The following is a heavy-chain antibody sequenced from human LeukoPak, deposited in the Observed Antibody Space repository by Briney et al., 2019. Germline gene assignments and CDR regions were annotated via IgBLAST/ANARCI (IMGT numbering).Heavy chain of an antibody. V-gene: IGHV4-4*02. CDR1: GGSISSSNW. CDR3: ARDMAYCGGDCPLGAFDI. D-gene: IGHD2-21*02. J-gene: IGHJ3*02. Sequence: SETLSLTCAVSGGSISSSNWWSWVRQPPGKGLEWIGEIYHSGSTNYNPSLKSRVTISVDKSKNQFSLKLSSVTAADTAVYYCARDMAYCGGDCPLGAFDIWGQGTMVTVSS. CDR2: IYHSGST.